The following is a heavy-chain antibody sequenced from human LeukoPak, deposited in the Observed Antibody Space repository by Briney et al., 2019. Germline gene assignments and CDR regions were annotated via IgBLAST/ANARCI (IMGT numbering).Heavy chain of an antibody. CDR1: GFTFSSYA. D-gene: IGHD1-26*01. Sequence: GGSLRLSCAASGFTFSSYAMHWVRQAPGKGLEWVAVISYDGSNKYYADSVKGRFTISRDNSKNTLYLQMNSLRAEDTAVYYCASSNEVGAPGFDYWGQGTLVTVSS. CDR2: ISYDGSNK. V-gene: IGHV3-30-3*01. J-gene: IGHJ4*02. CDR3: ASSNEVGAPGFDY.